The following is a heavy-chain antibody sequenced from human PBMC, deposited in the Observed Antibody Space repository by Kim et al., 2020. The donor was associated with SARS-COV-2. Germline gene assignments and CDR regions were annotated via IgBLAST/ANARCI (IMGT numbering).Heavy chain of an antibody. CDR2: GST. V-gene: IGHV4-61*03. Sequence: GSTNCTPPLKGRLTISVDTSKNHFSLKLSSGTAADTAVYYCARGSGWLSGLWGRGTLVTVSS. J-gene: IGHJ2*01. CDR3: ARGSGWLSGL. D-gene: IGHD3-10*01.